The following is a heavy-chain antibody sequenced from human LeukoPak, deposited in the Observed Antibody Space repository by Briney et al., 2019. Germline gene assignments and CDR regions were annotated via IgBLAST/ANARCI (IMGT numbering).Heavy chain of an antibody. J-gene: IGHJ4*02. D-gene: IGHD2-21*01. CDR1: GGSISSGGYY. CDR2: IYYSGST. V-gene: IGHV4-31*03. Sequence: SETLSLTCTVSGGSISSGGYYWSWIRQHPGKGLEWIGYIYYSGSTYYNPSLKSRVTISVDTSKNQFSLKLSSVTAADTAVYYCAKDRWGVYEHCCEPFDYWGQGTLVTVSS. CDR3: AKDRWGVYEHCCEPFDY.